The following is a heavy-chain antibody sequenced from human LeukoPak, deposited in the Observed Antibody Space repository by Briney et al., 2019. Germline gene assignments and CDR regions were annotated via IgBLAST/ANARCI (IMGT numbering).Heavy chain of an antibody. J-gene: IGHJ4*02. CDR1: GFTFSNYG. CDR2: INDSGST. V-gene: IGHV4-34*01. Sequence: GSLRLSCAASGFTFSNYGMNWIRQPPGKGLEWIGEINDSGSTHYNTSLNSRVTISVDTSKNQVYLKLSSVTAADTAIYYCARGVSHRNFDWLFYWGQGTLVTVSS. D-gene: IGHD3-9*01. CDR3: ARGVSHRNFDWLFY.